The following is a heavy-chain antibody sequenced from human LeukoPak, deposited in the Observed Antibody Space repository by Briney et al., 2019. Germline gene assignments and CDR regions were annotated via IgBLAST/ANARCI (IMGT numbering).Heavy chain of an antibody. J-gene: IGHJ6*02. CDR3: TRGGRSGRTSYYYGMDV. D-gene: IGHD6-19*01. CDR2: ISGSGGST. CDR1: GFTFSSYA. V-gene: IGHV3-23*01. Sequence: GGSLRLSCAASGFTFSSYAMSWVRQAPGKGLEWVSGISGSGGSTEYADSVKGRFTISRDNSKSTLYLEMNSLRAADTAVYYCTRGGRSGRTSYYYGMDVWGQGTTVTVSS.